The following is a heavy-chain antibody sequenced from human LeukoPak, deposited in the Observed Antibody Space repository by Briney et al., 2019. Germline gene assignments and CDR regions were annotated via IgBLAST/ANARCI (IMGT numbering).Heavy chain of an antibody. CDR3: ARRPYDSSGYRRGGFDY. CDR1: GGSISSGGYY. J-gene: IGHJ4*02. V-gene: IGHV4-31*03. D-gene: IGHD3-22*01. Sequence: SETLSLTCTVSGGSISSGGYYWSWIRQHPGKGLEWIGYIYYSGSTNYNPSLKSRVTISVDTSKNQFSLKLSSVTAADTAVYYCARRPYDSSGYRRGGFDYWGQGTLVTVSS. CDR2: IYYSGST.